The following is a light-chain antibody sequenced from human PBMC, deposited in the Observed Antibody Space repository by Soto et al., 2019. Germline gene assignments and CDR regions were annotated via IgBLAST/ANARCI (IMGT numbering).Light chain of an antibody. V-gene: IGKV3-20*01. CDR1: QSVSSSY. J-gene: IGKJ3*01. CDR3: QQYGKSPFA. Sequence: EIVLTQSPGTLSLSPGERATLSCRASQSVSSSYLAWYQQKPGQAPRLLIYDASSRATGIPDRFSGSGSGTDFTLTISRLEPEDFAVYYGQQYGKSPFAFGPGTKVDIK. CDR2: DAS.